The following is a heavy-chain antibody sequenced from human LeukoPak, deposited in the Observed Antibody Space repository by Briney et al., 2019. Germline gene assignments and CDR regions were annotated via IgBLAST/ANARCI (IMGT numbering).Heavy chain of an antibody. D-gene: IGHD1-26*01. Sequence: SSETLSLTCTVSGGSFNTYYWTWIRQPPGKGLEWTGDIFYSGSTDYNPSLKNRVTISLDTSKNHFSLKLSSVTAADTAIYYCARMTGSAWELLIDSWGPGTLVTVSS. CDR2: IFYSGST. V-gene: IGHV4-59*01. J-gene: IGHJ4*02. CDR1: GGSFNTYY. CDR3: ARMTGSAWELLIDS.